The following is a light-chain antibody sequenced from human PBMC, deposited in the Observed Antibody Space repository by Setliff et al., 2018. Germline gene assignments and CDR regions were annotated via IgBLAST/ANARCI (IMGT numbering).Light chain of an antibody. Sequence: SALTQPPSVSGAPGQRVTISCTGSSSNIGAGYDVHWYQQLPGTAPKLLIYGNSNRPSGVPDRFSGSKSGTSASLAITGLQAEDEADYYCQSYDSSLSAYVVFGGGTKVTVL. CDR3: QSYDSSLSAYVV. V-gene: IGLV1-40*01. J-gene: IGLJ2*01. CDR1: SSNIGAGYD. CDR2: GNS.